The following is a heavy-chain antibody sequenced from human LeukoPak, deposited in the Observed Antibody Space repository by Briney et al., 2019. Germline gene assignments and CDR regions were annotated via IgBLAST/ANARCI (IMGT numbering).Heavy chain of an antibody. CDR1: GYSISSGYY. J-gene: IGHJ6*03. CDR2: IDHSGST. CDR3: ARTTEAHSWRTRYYDYYMDV. V-gene: IGHV4-38-2*02. D-gene: IGHD6-13*01. Sequence: SETLSLTCTVSGYSISSGYYWGWIRQPPGKGLEWIGSIDHSGSTYYNPSLKSRVTISVDTSKNQFSLKLSSVTAADTAVYYCARTTEAHSWRTRYYDYYMDVWGKGTTVTVSS.